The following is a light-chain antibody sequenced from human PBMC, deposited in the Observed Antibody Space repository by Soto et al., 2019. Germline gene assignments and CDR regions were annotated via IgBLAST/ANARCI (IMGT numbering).Light chain of an antibody. J-gene: IGKJ5*01. CDR2: EVS. CDR3: MQSIQLPSIT. Sequence: IVLTQSPLSLPVTLGKPASISCRSSQTLTYSNGKTYLYWYLQKPGQPPQLLIYEVSNRFSGVPDRFSGSGSGTDFTLKISRVEAEDVGVYYCMQSIQLPSITFGPVTRLEIK. CDR1: QTLTYSNGKTY. V-gene: IGKV2D-29*01.